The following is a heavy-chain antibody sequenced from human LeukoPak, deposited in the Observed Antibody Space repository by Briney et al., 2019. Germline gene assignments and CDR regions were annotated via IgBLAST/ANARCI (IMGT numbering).Heavy chain of an antibody. V-gene: IGHV1-18*01. CDR3: ARTPPRRITMVRGVLDY. CDR1: GYTFTSYG. J-gene: IGHJ4*02. D-gene: IGHD3-10*01. Sequence: ASVKVSCKASGYTFTSYGISWVRQAPGQGLEWMGWISAYNGNTNYAQKLQGRVTMTTDTSTSTAYMELRSLRSEDTAVYYCARTPPRRITMVRGVLDYWGQGTLVTVSS. CDR2: ISAYNGNT.